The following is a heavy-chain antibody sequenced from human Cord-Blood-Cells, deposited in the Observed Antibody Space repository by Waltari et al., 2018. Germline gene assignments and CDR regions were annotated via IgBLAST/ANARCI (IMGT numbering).Heavy chain of an antibody. V-gene: IGHV4-38-2*02. J-gene: IGHJ4*02. CDR1: GYSISSGYY. CDR2: IYHSGST. CDR3: ASKGPSGSYYGAFDY. Sequence: QVQLQESGPGLVKPSETLSLTCTVSGYSISSGYYWGWIRQPPGTGLEWIGSIYHSGSTYYNPSLKSQVTISVDTSKNQFSLKLSSVTAADTAVYYCASKGPSGSYYGAFDYWGQGTLVTVSS. D-gene: IGHD1-26*01.